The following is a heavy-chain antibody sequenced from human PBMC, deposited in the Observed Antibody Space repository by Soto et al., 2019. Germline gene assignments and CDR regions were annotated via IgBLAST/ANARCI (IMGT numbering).Heavy chain of an antibody. CDR1: GFTLSDDY. D-gene: IGHD6-19*01. Sequence: EVQLVESGGGLVQPGGSLRLACAASGFTLSDDYMDWVRQAPGKGLEWVARSRNKDNGYTTEYAASVKGRFTILRDDSKNSLYLQMNSLSTEDTAVYYCARWLAGWGDWGQGTLVTVSS. V-gene: IGHV3-72*01. CDR3: ARWLAGWGD. J-gene: IGHJ4*02. CDR2: SRNKDNGYTT.